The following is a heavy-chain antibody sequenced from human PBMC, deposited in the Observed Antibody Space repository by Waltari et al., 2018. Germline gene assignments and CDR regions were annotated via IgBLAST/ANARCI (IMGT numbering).Heavy chain of an antibody. Sequence: QVQLQESGPGLVKPSQTLSIPCTVSGGPISRGVYYWSWIRQHPGKGLEWIGDIYYSGSTYYNPSLKSRVTISVDTSKNQFSLKLSSVTAADTAVYYCAREVERDAFDIWGQGTMVTVSS. J-gene: IGHJ3*02. CDR2: IYYSGST. V-gene: IGHV4-31*03. D-gene: IGHD1-1*01. CDR1: GGPISRGVYY. CDR3: AREVERDAFDI.